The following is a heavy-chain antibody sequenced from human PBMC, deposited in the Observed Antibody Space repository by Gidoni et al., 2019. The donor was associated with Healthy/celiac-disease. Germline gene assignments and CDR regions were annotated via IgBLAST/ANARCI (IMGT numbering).Heavy chain of an antibody. V-gene: IGHV3-53*01. J-gene: IGHJ4*02. D-gene: IGHD1-26*01. Sequence: EVQLVESGGGLIQPGGSLRLSCAASGFTVRSNYMSWVRQAPGKGLEWVSVIYSGGSTYYADSVKGRFTISRDNSKNTLYLQMNSLRAEDTAVYYCARELDGSYSFDYWGQGTLVTVSS. CDR3: ARELDGSYSFDY. CDR1: GFTVRSNY. CDR2: IYSGGST.